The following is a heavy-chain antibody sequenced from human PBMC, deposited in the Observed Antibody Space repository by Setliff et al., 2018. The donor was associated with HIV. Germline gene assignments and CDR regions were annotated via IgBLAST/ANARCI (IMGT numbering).Heavy chain of an antibody. D-gene: IGHD3-3*01. Sequence: SGPTLVNPTDTLPLPCTVSGFSLSNTRMGVSWIRQPPGKALEWLAHIFPNDEKSYSASLKSRVTISEDTSKSQVVLTMTNMDPLDTATYFCARYNFRRGYWDYFDYWGQGTQVTVSS. CDR2: IFPNDEK. CDR1: GFSLSNTRMG. J-gene: IGHJ4*02. V-gene: IGHV2-26*01. CDR3: ARYNFRRGYWDYFDY.